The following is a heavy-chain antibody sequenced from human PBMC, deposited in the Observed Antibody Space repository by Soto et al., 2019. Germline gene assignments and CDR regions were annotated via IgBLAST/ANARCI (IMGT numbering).Heavy chain of an antibody. D-gene: IGHD6-19*01. Sequence: QVTLKESGPVLVKPTETLTLTCTVSGFSLSNARMGVSWIRQPPGKALEWLAHIFSNDEKSYSTSLKSRLTTSKDTSKSQGVLTMTNMDPVDTATYYCARMRADSSGWLYYFDYWGQGTLVTVSS. CDR1: GFSLSNARMG. CDR3: ARMRADSSGWLYYFDY. V-gene: IGHV2-26*01. CDR2: IFSNDEK. J-gene: IGHJ4*02.